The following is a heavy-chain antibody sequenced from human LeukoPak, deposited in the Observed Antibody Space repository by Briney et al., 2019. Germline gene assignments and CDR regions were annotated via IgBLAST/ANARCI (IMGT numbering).Heavy chain of an antibody. J-gene: IGHJ1*01. CDR3: ARGPGLVVVGTEYFQH. D-gene: IGHD3-22*01. CDR2: IIPTFGTG. V-gene: IGHV1-69*05. CDR1: GGTFSSYA. Sequence: SVKVSCKASGGTFSSYAISWVRQAPGQGLELMGRIIPTFGTGNYAQKFQGRVTITTDESTSTAYMELSSRRSEDTAVDYCARGPGLVVVGTEYFQHWGQGTVVSVSS.